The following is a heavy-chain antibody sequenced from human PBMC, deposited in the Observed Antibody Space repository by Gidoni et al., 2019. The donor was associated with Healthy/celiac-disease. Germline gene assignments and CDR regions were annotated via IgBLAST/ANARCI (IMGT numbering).Heavy chain of an antibody. D-gene: IGHD2-2*01. CDR2: IYTSGST. CDR3: ARWLVVPAAHAFDI. V-gene: IGHV4-61*02. CDR1: GGSISSGSYY. Sequence: QVQLQESGPGLVTPSQTLSLTCTVSGGSISSGSYYWSWIRQPAGKGLEWIGRIYTSGSTNYNPSLKSRVTISVDTSKNQFSLKLSSVTAADTAVYYCARWLVVPAAHAFDIWGQGTMVTVSS. J-gene: IGHJ3*02.